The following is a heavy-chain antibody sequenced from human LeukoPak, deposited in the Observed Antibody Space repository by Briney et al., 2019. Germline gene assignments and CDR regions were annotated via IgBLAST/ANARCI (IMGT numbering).Heavy chain of an antibody. Sequence: SETLSLTCTVSGASISGYLWTWVRQPPGKGLEWIGYIYYSGSTNYNPSLKSRVTISVDTSKNQFSLKLSSVTAADTAVYYCARDYIVVVPAARFFDYWGQGTLVTVSS. V-gene: IGHV4-59*01. D-gene: IGHD2-2*01. J-gene: IGHJ4*02. CDR2: IYYSGST. CDR3: ARDYIVVVPAARFFDY. CDR1: GASISGYL.